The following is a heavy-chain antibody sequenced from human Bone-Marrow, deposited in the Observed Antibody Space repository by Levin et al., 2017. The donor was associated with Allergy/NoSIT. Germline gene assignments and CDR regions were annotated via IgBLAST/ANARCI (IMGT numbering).Heavy chain of an antibody. CDR2: MSGSGGAT. V-gene: IGHV3-23*01. CDR1: RPILSDYA. CDR3: AKAGTTVMVSYYYMDV. D-gene: IGHD4-17*01. Sequence: RGESLKISCAASRPILSDYAMNWVRQAPGKGLQWVSGMSGSGGATYYADSVKCRFTISRDYSKSTVFLQMNSLRADDTAVYYCAKAGTTVMVSYYYMDVWGTGTTVTVSS. J-gene: IGHJ6*03.